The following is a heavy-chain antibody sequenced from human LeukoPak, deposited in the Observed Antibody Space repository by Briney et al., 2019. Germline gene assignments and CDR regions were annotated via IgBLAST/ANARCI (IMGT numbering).Heavy chain of an antibody. Sequence: ASVKVSCKASGYTFTSYGISWVRQAPGQGLEWMGWISAYNGNTNYAQKFQGRVIMTTDTSTSTAYMELRSLRSDDTAVYYCARDLSRGITMVRGALPYYMDVRGKGTTVTISS. CDR1: GYTFTSYG. CDR2: ISAYNGNT. CDR3: ARDLSRGITMVRGALPYYMDV. D-gene: IGHD3-10*01. V-gene: IGHV1-18*04. J-gene: IGHJ6*03.